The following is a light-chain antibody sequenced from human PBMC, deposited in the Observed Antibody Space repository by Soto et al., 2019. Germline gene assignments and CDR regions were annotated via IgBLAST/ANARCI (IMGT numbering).Light chain of an antibody. CDR2: DVS. Sequence: QSALTQPASVSGSPGQSITISCTGTSSDVGGYNYVSWYQQHPGKAPKLMIYDVSNRPSGVSNRFSGSRSGNTASLTISGLQAEDEADYYCSSYTSSSTPHVVFGGGTQLTVL. V-gene: IGLV2-14*01. CDR1: SSDVGGYNY. J-gene: IGLJ2*01. CDR3: SSYTSSSTPHVV.